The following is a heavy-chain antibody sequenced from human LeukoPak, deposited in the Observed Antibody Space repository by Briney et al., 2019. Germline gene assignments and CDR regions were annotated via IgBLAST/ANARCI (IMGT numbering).Heavy chain of an antibody. D-gene: IGHD6-19*01. CDR1: GFTFSSYG. J-gene: IGHJ4*02. V-gene: IGHV3-23*01. CDR2: VSGGGSGT. Sequence: PGGSLSLSCAASGFTFSSYGMSWVRQAPGKGLEWVSAVSGGGSGTYYADSVKGRFTISRDNPKNTLYFQMNSLIGEDSAVDYCVAVTGRPAGGGGYYWGQGTLVTVSS. CDR3: VAVTGRPAGGGGYY.